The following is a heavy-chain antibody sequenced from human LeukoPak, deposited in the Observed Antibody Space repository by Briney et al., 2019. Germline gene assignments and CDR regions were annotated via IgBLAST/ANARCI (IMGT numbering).Heavy chain of an antibody. CDR3: ARGSLHYFDY. J-gene: IGHJ4*02. CDR2: ISSSSSYI. Sequence: PGGSLRLSCAASGFTFNSYSMNWVRQAPGKGLEWVSSISSSSSYIYYADPVKGRFTISRDNAKNSLYLQMNSLRAEDTAVYYCARGSLHYFDYWGRGTLVTVSS. V-gene: IGHV3-21*01. CDR1: GFTFNSYS.